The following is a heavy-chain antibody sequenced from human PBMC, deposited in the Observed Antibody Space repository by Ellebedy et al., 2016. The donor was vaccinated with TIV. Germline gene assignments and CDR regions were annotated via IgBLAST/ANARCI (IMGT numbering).Heavy chain of an antibody. D-gene: IGHD3-22*01. CDR1: GFTFSSYS. CDR2: ISSSSSTI. V-gene: IGHV3-48*01. Sequence: GESLKISXAASGFTFSSYSMNWVRQAPGKGLEWVSYISSSSSTIYYADSVKGRFTISRDNAKNSLYLQMNSLRAEDTAVYYCARVSYYYDSSPLGYWGQGTLVTVSS. CDR3: ARVSYYYDSSPLGY. J-gene: IGHJ4*02.